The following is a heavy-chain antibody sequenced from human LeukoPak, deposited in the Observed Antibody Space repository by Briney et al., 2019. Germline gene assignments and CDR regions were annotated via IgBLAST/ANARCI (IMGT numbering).Heavy chain of an antibody. CDR1: GFTFSDYY. Sequence: PEGSLRLSCTASGFTFSDYYMSWIRQAPGKGLEWVSAISGSGGSTYYADSVKGRFTISRDNSKNTLYLQMNSLRAEDTAVYYCAKDRSRFDYWGQGTLVTVSS. V-gene: IGHV3-23*01. CDR2: ISGSGGST. CDR3: AKDRSRFDY. J-gene: IGHJ4*02. D-gene: IGHD1-26*01.